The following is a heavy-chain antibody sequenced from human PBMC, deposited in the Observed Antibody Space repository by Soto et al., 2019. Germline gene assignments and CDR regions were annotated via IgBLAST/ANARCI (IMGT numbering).Heavy chain of an antibody. V-gene: IGHV5-51*01. CDR2: IYPGDSDT. J-gene: IGHJ6*02. D-gene: IGHD2-8*01. CDR1: GYSFTSYW. Sequence: GESLKISCKGSGYSFTSYWIGWVRQMPGKGLEWMGIIYPGDSDTRYSPSFQGQVTISADKSISTAYLQWSSLKASDTAMYYCARLVPDCTNGVCYINNYYYGMDVWGQGTTVTAP. CDR3: ARLVPDCTNGVCYINNYYYGMDV.